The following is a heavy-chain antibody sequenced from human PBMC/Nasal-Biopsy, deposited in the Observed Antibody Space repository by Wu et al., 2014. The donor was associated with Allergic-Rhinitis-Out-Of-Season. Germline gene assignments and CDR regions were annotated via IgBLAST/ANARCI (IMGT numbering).Heavy chain of an antibody. Sequence: LVKPTQTLTLTCSFSGFSLSSSGVGVAWLRQPQQGQCSALHSFLGMLISITAPSLMSRLTITKDTSKNQVVLTMXNMDPVDTATYYCAHRLWTGPFDYWGQGTLVTVSS. J-gene: IGHJ4*02. CDR2: FLGMLI. D-gene: IGHD2-21*01. CDR3: AHRLWTGPFDY. CDR1: GFSLSSSGVG. V-gene: IGHV2-5*02.